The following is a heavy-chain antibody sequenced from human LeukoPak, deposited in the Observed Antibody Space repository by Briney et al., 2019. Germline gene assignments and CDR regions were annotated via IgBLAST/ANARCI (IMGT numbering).Heavy chain of an antibody. Sequence: GGSLRLPCAASGFTFSSYAMNWVRQAPGKGLEWFSTSSSSGSKTYHADSVKGRFTISRDNSKNTLYLQMNSLRAEDTAVYYCAKDSSRGVDSSGYWLFDYWGQGTLVTVSS. CDR3: AKDSSRGVDSSGYWLFDY. CDR2: SSSSGSKT. D-gene: IGHD3-22*01. CDR1: GFTFSSYA. J-gene: IGHJ4*02. V-gene: IGHV3-23*01.